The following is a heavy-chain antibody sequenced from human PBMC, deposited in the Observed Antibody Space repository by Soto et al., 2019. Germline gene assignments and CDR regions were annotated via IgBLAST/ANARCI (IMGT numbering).Heavy chain of an antibody. CDR1: GYTFTSYG. CDR3: ATRSPAFDY. J-gene: IGHJ4*02. CDR2: ISTDKGKT. Sequence: QVQLVQSGPEVEKPGASVKVSCKTSGYTFTSYGIRWVRQAPGQGLEWMGWISTDKGKTNYAQKFQGRVTMTTDTSTSTAYMALRSLTSDDTAVYYCATRSPAFDYWGQGTLVTVS. V-gene: IGHV1-18*01.